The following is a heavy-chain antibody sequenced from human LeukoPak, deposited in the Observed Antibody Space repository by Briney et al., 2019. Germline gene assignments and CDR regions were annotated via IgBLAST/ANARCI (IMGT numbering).Heavy chain of an antibody. D-gene: IGHD6-19*01. J-gene: IGHJ4*02. Sequence: GGSLRLSRAASGFTFSNYWMNRVRQAPGKGLEWLASIHPGGSEKYYVDSVEGRFTVSRDNAKNSLYLQINSLRAEDTAVYYCARGRSSGRYGIFDYWGQGALVTVSS. CDR1: GFTFSNYW. V-gene: IGHV3-7*01. CDR2: IHPGGSEK. CDR3: ARGRSSGRYGIFDY.